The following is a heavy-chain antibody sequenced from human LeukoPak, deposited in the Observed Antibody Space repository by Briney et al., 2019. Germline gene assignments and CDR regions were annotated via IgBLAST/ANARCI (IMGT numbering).Heavy chain of an antibody. V-gene: IGHV3-21*01. Sequence: AGGSLRLSCAASGFTFSSYSMNWVRQAPGKGLEWVSSISSSSSYIYYADSVKGRFTISRDNAKNSLYLQMNSLRAEDTAVYYCARDKNSQWLSEDYWGQGTLVTVSS. D-gene: IGHD6-19*01. CDR2: ISSSSSYI. CDR3: ARDKNSQWLSEDY. CDR1: GFTFSSYS. J-gene: IGHJ4*02.